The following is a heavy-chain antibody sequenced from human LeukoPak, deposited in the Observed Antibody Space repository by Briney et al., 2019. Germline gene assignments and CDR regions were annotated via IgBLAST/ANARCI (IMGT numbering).Heavy chain of an antibody. CDR3: ARGPSAVAGLSR. D-gene: IGHD6-19*01. J-gene: IGHJ4*02. CDR2: INHSGST. V-gene: IGHV4-34*01. CDR1: GGSFSGYY. Sequence: SETLSLTCAVYGGSFSGYYWSWIRQPPGKGLEWIGEINHSGSTNYNSSLKSRVTISVDTSKNQFSLKLSSVTAADTAVYYCARGPSAVAGLSRWGQGTLVTASS.